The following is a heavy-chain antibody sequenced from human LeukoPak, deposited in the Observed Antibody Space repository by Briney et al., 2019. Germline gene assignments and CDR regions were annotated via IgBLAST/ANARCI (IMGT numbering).Heavy chain of an antibody. J-gene: IGHJ4*02. CDR3: ARASRELLWFGEFADY. CDR2: ISSSSSYI. D-gene: IGHD3-10*01. CDR1: GFTFSSYS. Sequence: GGSLRLSCAASGFTFSSYSMNWVRQAPGKGLEWVSSISSSSSYIYYADPVKGRFTITRDNAKNSLYLQMNSLRAEDTAVYYCARASRELLWFGEFADYWGQGTLVTVSS. V-gene: IGHV3-21*01.